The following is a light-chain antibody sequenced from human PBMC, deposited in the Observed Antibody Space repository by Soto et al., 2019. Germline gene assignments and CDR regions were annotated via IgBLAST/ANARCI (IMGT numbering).Light chain of an antibody. CDR2: DVT. CDR1: SSDVGGYNY. Sequence: QSALTQPRSVSGSPGQSVTISCTGTSSDVGGYNYVSWYQQHPGKVPKLMIYDVTKRPSGVPDRFSGSKSGNTASLSISGLQAEDEADYYCCSYAGSYPWVFGGGTNLTVL. V-gene: IGLV2-11*01. CDR3: CSYAGSYPWV. J-gene: IGLJ3*02.